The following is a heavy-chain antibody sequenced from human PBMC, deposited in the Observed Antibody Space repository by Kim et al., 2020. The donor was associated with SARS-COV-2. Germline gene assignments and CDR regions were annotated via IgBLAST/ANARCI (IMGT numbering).Heavy chain of an antibody. CDR3: ARVGYCSGGSCYSGYFDY. Sequence: KGRFTISRDNAKNSLYLQMNSRRAEDTALYHCARVGYCSGGSCYSGYFDYWGQGTLVTVSS. V-gene: IGHV3-20*01. J-gene: IGHJ4*02. D-gene: IGHD2-15*01.